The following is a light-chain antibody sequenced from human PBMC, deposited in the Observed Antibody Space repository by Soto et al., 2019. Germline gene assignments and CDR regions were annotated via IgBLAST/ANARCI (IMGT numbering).Light chain of an antibody. Sequence: EIVMTQSPATPSVSPGERATLSCRASQSVSSKLAWYLQNPGQAPRLLIYGASTRASGVPARFTGSGSGTEFTLTISSLLSEDFAVYYCQQYDNWPPLFGGGTKVDIK. CDR3: QQYDNWPPL. CDR1: QSVSSK. J-gene: IGKJ4*01. CDR2: GAS. V-gene: IGKV3-15*01.